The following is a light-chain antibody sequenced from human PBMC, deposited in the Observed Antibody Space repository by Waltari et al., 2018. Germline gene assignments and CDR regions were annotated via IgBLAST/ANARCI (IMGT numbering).Light chain of an antibody. CDR3: SSYAASNNFQVV. CDR1: SSDVGSYHY. V-gene: IGLV2-8*01. J-gene: IGLJ2*01. Sequence: QSALTQPPSASGSPGQSATIPCTGTSSDVGSYHYVPWFQHNPGKAPKLMIHEVSKRPSGVPDRFSGSKSGNTASLTVSGLQAEDEADYYCSSYAASNNFQVVFGGGTTLTVL. CDR2: EVS.